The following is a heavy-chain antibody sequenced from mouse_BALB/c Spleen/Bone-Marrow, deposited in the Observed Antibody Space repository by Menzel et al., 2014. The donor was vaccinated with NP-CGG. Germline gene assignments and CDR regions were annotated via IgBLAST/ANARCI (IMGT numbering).Heavy chain of an antibody. CDR1: GYTFTDHA. Sequence: LVESGAKLVRPGVPAKISCKGSGYTFTDHAMHWVKRSHAKSLEWIGLISGYYGDAIYNQKFKGKATMTVDESSSTAYMELARLTSEDSAIYYCARSGKVRNAMDYWGQGTSVTVSS. D-gene: IGHD2-14*01. J-gene: IGHJ4*01. V-gene: IGHV1S137*01. CDR3: ARSGKVRNAMDY. CDR2: ISGYYGDA.